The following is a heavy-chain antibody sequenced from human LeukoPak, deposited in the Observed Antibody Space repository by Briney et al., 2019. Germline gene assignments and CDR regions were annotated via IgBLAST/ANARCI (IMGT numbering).Heavy chain of an antibody. CDR2: ISGSGGST. V-gene: IGHV3-23*01. CDR3: AKGDIVLMVYAGALKQDYYMDV. CDR1: GFTFSSYA. Sequence: PGGSLRLSCAASGFTFSSYAMSWVRQAPGKGLEWVSAISGSGGSTYYADSVKGRFTISRDNSKNTLYLQMNSLRAEDTAVYYCAKGDIVLMVYAGALKQDYYMDVWGKGTTVTVSS. D-gene: IGHD2-8*01. J-gene: IGHJ6*03.